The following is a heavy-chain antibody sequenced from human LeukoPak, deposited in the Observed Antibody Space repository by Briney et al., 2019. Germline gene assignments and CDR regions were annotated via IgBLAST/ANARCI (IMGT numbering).Heavy chain of an antibody. J-gene: IGHJ1*01. CDR2: IIPIFGTA. Sequence: SVKVSCKASGGTFSSYAISWVRQAPGQGLEWMGGIIPIFGTANYAQKFQGRVTITADESTSTAYMELSSLRSEDTAVYYCAKDNSGSYLEYFQHWGQGTLVTVSS. D-gene: IGHD1-26*01. V-gene: IGHV1-69*13. CDR3: AKDNSGSYLEYFQH. CDR1: GGTFSSYA.